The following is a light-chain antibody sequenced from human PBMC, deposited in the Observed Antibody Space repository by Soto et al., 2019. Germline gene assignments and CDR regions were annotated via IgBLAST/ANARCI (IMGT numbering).Light chain of an antibody. CDR3: QKYDTSPYT. Sequence: SVLAQSPDTLSLSPGEGATLSCGSSQTVISNYLAWYQQKPGQAPRLLIYGASNRATGIPDRLRGSGSETDFTLTMSGVEPEDAAMDVCQKYDTSPYTFGQGTKVDIK. J-gene: IGKJ2*01. CDR2: GAS. CDR1: QTVISNY. V-gene: IGKV3-20*01.